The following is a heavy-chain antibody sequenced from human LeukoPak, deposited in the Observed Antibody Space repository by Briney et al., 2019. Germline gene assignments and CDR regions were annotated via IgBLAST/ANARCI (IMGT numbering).Heavy chain of an antibody. V-gene: IGHV3-13*01. J-gene: IGHJ4*02. CDR3: VRLSPYDSSGYYYDY. CDR2: IGTAGDT. D-gene: IGHD3-22*01. CDR1: GFTFTNYG. Sequence: GGSLRLSCAASGFTFTNYGMHWVRQAIGRGLEWVSGIGTAGDTYYPGSVKGRFTISRENAKNSMYLQMNSLRAGDTAVYYCVRLSPYDSSGYYYDYWGQGTLVTVSS.